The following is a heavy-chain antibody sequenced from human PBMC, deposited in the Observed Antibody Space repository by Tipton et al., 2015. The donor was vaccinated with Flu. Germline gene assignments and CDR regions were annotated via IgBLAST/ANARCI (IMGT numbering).Heavy chain of an antibody. V-gene: IGHV3-48*03. Sequence: SLRLSCAASGFTFSSYEMNWVRQAPGKGLEWVSYISSSGSTIYYADSVKGRFTISRDNAKNSLYLQMNSLRAEDTAVYYCARGGYDYYGSGSYNGYFDLWGRGTLVTVSS. CDR1: GFTFSSYE. CDR2: ISSSGSTI. J-gene: IGHJ2*01. CDR3: ARGGYDYYGSGSYNGYFDL. D-gene: IGHD3-10*01.